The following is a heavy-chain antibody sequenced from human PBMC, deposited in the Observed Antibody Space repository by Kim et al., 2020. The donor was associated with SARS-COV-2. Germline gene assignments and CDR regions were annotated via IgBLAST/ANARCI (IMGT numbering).Heavy chain of an antibody. CDR1: GYTFTSYG. CDR2: ISAYNGNT. Sequence: ASVKVSCKASGYTFTSYGISWVRQAPGQGLEWMGWISAYNGNTNYAQKLQGRVTMTTDTYTSTAYMELRSLRSDDTAVYYCARVRTIFGVVTSRGDAFDIWGQGTMVTVSS. D-gene: IGHD3-3*01. V-gene: IGHV1-18*01. J-gene: IGHJ3*02. CDR3: ARVRTIFGVVTSRGDAFDI.